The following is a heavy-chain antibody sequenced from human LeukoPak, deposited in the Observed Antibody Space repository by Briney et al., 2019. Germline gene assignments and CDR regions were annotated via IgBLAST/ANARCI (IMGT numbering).Heavy chain of an antibody. Sequence: ASVKVPCKASGYTFTSYVINWVRQAPGQGLAWMGWISPYNGNTNYAQKLQGTVTMTTDTSTSTAYMELRSLRSDDTAVYYCARDRASGIVDYWGQGTLVTVSS. CDR2: ISPYNGNT. D-gene: IGHD6-13*01. CDR1: GYTFTSYV. V-gene: IGHV1-18*01. CDR3: ARDRASGIVDY. J-gene: IGHJ4*02.